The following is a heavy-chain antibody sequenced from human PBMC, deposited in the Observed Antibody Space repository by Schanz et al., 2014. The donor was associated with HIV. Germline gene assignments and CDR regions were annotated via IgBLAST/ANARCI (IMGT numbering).Heavy chain of an antibody. D-gene: IGHD6-6*01. V-gene: IGHV1-8*01. J-gene: IGHJ5*02. Sequence: QVQLVQSGAEVTNPGASVKVSCTASGYTFSSYDINWVRQATGQGLEWMGWMNPNSGHTGYAQKFQGRVDMTRTTSISTAYMELRGLTSEDTAVYFCARARAKIEGRPVGNWFDPWGQGTLVTVSS. CDR1: GYTFSSYD. CDR2: MNPNSGHT. CDR3: ARARAKIEGRPVGNWFDP.